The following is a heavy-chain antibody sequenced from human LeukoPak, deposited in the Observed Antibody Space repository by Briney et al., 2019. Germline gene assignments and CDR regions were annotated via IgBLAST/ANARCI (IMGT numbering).Heavy chain of an antibody. V-gene: IGHV3-30*04. CDR2: ISYDGSNK. CDR3: ARVYYYDSSGYSILGLGADY. D-gene: IGHD3-22*01. CDR1: GFTFSSYA. J-gene: IGHJ4*02. Sequence: GGSLRLSCAASGFTFSSYAMHWVRQAPGKGLEWVAVISYDGSNKYCADSVKGRFTISRDNSKNTLYLQMNSLRAEDTAVYYCARVYYYDSSGYSILGLGADYWGQGTLVTVSS.